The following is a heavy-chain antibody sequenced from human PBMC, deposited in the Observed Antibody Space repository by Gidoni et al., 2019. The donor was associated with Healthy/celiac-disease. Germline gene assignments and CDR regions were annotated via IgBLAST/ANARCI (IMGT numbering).Heavy chain of an antibody. J-gene: IGHJ4*02. CDR1: GFTFSSYG. CDR2: IWYDGSNK. D-gene: IGHD1-26*01. CDR3: ASLGAEGEVDY. Sequence: QVQLVESGGGVVQPGRSLRLSCAAAGFTFSSYGMHWVRQAPGKGLEWVAVIWYDGSNKYYADSVKGRFTISRDNSKNTLYLQMNSLRAEDTAVYYCASLGAEGEVDYWGQGTLVTVSS. V-gene: IGHV3-33*01.